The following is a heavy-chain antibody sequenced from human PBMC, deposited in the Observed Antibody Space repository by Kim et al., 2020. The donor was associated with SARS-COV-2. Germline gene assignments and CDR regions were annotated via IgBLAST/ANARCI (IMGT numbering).Heavy chain of an antibody. CDR1: GFTFSSYG. CDR3: AKDLTYCGGDCYSNS. V-gene: IGHV3-30*18. D-gene: IGHD2-21*02. Sequence: GGSLRLSCAASGFTFSSYGMHWVRQAPGKGLEWVAVISYDGSNKYYADSVKGRFTISRDNSKNTLYLQMYSLRAEDTAVYYCAKDLTYCGGDCYSNSWGQGTLVTVSS. CDR2: ISYDGSNK. J-gene: IGHJ5*02.